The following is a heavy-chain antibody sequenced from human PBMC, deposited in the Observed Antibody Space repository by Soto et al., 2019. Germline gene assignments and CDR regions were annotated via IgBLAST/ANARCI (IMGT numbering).Heavy chain of an antibody. CDR2: IYYSGST. CDR1: GDSISRYY. D-gene: IGHD6-6*01. V-gene: IGHV4-59*01. CDR3: ARYSMSSFVDH. Sequence: PSETLSLTCTVSGDSISRYYWSWIRQPPGKGLEWIGYIYYSGSTNYNPSLKSRVTISVDTSTNQFSLKPSSVTAADTAVYYCARYSMSSFVDHWGQGTLVTVSS. J-gene: IGHJ4*02.